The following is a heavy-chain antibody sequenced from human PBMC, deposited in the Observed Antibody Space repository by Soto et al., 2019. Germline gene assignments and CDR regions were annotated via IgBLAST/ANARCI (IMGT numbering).Heavy chain of an antibody. Sequence: PGGSLRLSCTASGFTFNHYAMSWVRQPPGKGLEWVSDISGSGNKIYYADSVKGRFTVSRDNSKNTVYLQMNSLRAEDTAVYYCARDYYKYYDSSGYYRSPAYWGEGTLVTVSS. V-gene: IGHV3-23*01. D-gene: IGHD3-22*01. J-gene: IGHJ4*02. CDR3: ARDYYKYYDSSGYYRSPAY. CDR2: ISGSGNKI. CDR1: GFTFNHYA.